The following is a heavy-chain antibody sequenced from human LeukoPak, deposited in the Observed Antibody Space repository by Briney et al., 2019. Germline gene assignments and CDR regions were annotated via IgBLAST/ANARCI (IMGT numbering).Heavy chain of an antibody. Sequence: GGSLRLSCAASGFTFSDYYMNWIRQAPGKGLEWVSYITSSSYTNYADSVKGRFTISRDNAKNSLYLQMNSLRAEDTAVYYCARDLERRGSTTVDYWGQGTLVTVSS. CDR2: ITSSSYT. V-gene: IGHV3-11*06. CDR3: ARDLERRGSTTVDY. CDR1: GFTFSDYY. J-gene: IGHJ4*02. D-gene: IGHD2-2*01.